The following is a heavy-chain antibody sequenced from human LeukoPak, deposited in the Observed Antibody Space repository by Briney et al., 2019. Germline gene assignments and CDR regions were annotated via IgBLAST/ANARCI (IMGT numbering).Heavy chain of an antibody. Sequence: PSEPLSHIRAVYGGSYSGYYWSWIRQPPGRGLVWMGDIYHSGSPQHTRPLKTRHTISVDTPKNQCSLKLSSVTAADTPVYYCARMLNWGYGGNSDYWGQGTLVTVSS. CDR1: GGSYSGYY. CDR2: IYHSGSP. V-gene: IGHV4-34*01. D-gene: IGHD4-23*01. CDR3: ARMLNWGYGGNSDY. J-gene: IGHJ4*02.